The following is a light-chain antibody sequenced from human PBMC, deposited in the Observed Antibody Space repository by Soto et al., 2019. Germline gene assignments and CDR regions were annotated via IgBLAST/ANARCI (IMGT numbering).Light chain of an antibody. CDR1: NIGKKN. V-gene: IGLV3-9*01. CDR3: QVWDSGTVV. J-gene: IGLJ2*01. CDR2: RDF. Sequence: SYELTQPLSVSVALGQTARITCGGNNIGKKNVHWYQQRPGQAPVLVIYRDFNRPSGIPERFSGSNSVNTATLTISRAQAGDEADYYCQVWDSGTVVFGGGTKLTVL.